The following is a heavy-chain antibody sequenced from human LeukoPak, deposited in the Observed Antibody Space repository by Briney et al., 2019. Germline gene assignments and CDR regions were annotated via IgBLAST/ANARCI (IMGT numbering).Heavy chain of an antibody. CDR1: GFTFRTDW. Sequence: PGGSLRLSCAASGFTFRTDWMHWVRQAPGKGPVWVSRINSDGSSTSYADTVKGRFTISRDNAKNSLYLQMNSLRVEDTAVYYCARGGANRGSEGVQVYWGQGTLVTVSS. V-gene: IGHV3-74*01. D-gene: IGHD2/OR15-2a*01. J-gene: IGHJ4*02. CDR2: INSDGSST. CDR3: ARGGANRGSEGVQVY.